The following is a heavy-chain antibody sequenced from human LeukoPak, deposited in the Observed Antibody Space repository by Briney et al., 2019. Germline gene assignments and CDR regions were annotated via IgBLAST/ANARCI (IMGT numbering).Heavy chain of an antibody. Sequence: SETLSLTCTVSGGSLSSGGYYWTWIRQHPGKGLECIGHISYSGSTYYNPSLNSRVTISGGTSKSQFSLKLSSVTAADTAVYYCARVRGYSYGELDYWGQGTLVTVSS. D-gene: IGHD5-18*01. CDR2: ISYSGST. V-gene: IGHV4-31*03. CDR3: ARVRGYSYGELDY. J-gene: IGHJ4*02. CDR1: GGSLSSGGYY.